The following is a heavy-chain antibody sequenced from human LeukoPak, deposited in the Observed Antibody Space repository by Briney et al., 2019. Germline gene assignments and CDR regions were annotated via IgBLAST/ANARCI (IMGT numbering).Heavy chain of an antibody. CDR3: ARVSPVDYDFWSGYPRYYYYMDV. V-gene: IGHV3-21*01. D-gene: IGHD3-3*01. Sequence: KSGGSLRLSCAASGFTFSSYSMNWVRQAPGKGLEWVSSISSSSSYIYYADSVKGRFTISRDNATNSLYLQMNSLRAEDTAVYYCARVSPVDYDFWSGYPRYYYYMDVWGKGTTVTVSS. J-gene: IGHJ6*03. CDR2: ISSSSSYI. CDR1: GFTFSSYS.